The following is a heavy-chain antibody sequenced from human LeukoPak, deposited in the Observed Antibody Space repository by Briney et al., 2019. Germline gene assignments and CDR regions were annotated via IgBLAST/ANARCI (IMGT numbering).Heavy chain of an antibody. CDR3: ARMDSGSSIDY. V-gene: IGHV3-30*03. J-gene: IGHJ4*02. CDR1: GFTFSSSG. Sequence: PGRSLRLSCAASGFTFSSSGMHWARQAPGKGLEWVAVISYDGSNKYYADSVKGRFTISRDNSKNTLYLQMNSLRAEDTAVYYCARMDSGSSIDYWGQGTLVTVSS. D-gene: IGHD1-26*01. CDR2: ISYDGSNK.